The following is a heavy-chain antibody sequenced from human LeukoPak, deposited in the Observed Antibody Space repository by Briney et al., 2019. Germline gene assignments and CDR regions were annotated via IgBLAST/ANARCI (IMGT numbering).Heavy chain of an antibody. CDR1: GYTFTSYD. V-gene: IGHV1-8*01. D-gene: IGHD3-3*01. CDR3: ATKYYDFWSGYEYYHYGMDV. J-gene: IGHJ6*02. CDR2: MNPNSGNT. Sequence: ASVKVSCKASGYTFTSYDINWVRQATGQGLEWMGWMNPNSGNTGYAQKFQGRVTMTRNTSISTAYMELSSLRSEDTAVYYCATKYYDFWSGYEYYHYGMDVWGQGTTVTVSS.